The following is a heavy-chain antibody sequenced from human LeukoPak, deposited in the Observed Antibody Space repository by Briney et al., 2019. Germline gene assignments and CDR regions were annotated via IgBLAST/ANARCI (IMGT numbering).Heavy chain of an antibody. CDR2: THHSGST. Sequence: SETLSLTCAVSGYSISSGYYWGWIRQPPGKGLEWIGSTHHSGSTYYNPSLKSRVTISVDTSKNQFSLKLSSVTAADTAVYYCATLKLGYCSSTSCPISNWFDPWGQGTLVTVSS. CDR1: GYSISSGYY. V-gene: IGHV4-38-2*01. CDR3: ATLKLGYCSSTSCPISNWFDP. J-gene: IGHJ5*02. D-gene: IGHD2-2*01.